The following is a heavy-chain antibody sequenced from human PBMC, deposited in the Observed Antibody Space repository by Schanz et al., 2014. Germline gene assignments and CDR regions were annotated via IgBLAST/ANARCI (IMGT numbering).Heavy chain of an antibody. Sequence: VQLLESGGGLAQPGGSLRLSCAASGFTLSNYAMSWIRQAPGKGLEWVSALSEGGGGTHYADSVRGRFTISSDSSKITLYLQMSSLRADDTAVYYCAKSQGSSFDSWGQGTLVTVSS. CDR3: AKSQGSSFDS. V-gene: IGHV3-23*01. J-gene: IGHJ4*02. D-gene: IGHD6-13*01. CDR2: LSEGGGGT. CDR1: GFTLSNYA.